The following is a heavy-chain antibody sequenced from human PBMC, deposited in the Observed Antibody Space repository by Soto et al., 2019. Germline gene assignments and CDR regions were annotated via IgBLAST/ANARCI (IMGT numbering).Heavy chain of an antibody. CDR3: ARGVECSGGSCYSHFDY. D-gene: IGHD2-15*01. CDR2: IYYSGST. J-gene: IGHJ4*02. V-gene: IGHV4-59*01. Sequence: PSETLSLTCTVSGGSISSYYWSWIRQPPGKGLEWIGYIYYSGSTNYNPSLKSRVTISVDTSKNQFSLKLSSVTAADTAVYYCARGVECSGGSCYSHFDYWGQGTLVTVSS. CDR1: GGSISSYY.